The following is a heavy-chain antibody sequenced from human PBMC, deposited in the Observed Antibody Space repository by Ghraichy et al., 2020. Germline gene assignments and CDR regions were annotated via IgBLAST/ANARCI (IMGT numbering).Heavy chain of an antibody. CDR2: INHSGST. D-gene: IGHD3-10*01. V-gene: IGHV4-34*01. Sequence: SETLSLTCAVYGGSFSGYYWSWIRQPPGKGLEWIGEINHSGSTNYNPSLKSRVTISVDTSKNQFSLKLSSVTAADTAVYYCARGRYGSGRSRYMDVWGKGTTVTVSS. J-gene: IGHJ6*03. CDR1: GGSFSGYY. CDR3: ARGRYGSGRSRYMDV.